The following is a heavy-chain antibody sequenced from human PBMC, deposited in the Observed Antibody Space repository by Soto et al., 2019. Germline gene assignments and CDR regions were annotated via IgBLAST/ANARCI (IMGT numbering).Heavy chain of an antibody. D-gene: IGHD3-16*01. CDR3: AKDKAGRYGYPDAFDI. J-gene: IGHJ3*02. CDR1: GFTFSSYA. CDR2: ISGSGGST. Sequence: GGSLRLSCAASGFTFSSYAMSWVRQAPGKGLEWVPAISGSGGSTYYADSVKGRFTISRDNSKNTLYLQMNSLRAEDTAVYYCAKDKAGRYGYPDAFDIWGQGTMVTVSS. V-gene: IGHV3-23*01.